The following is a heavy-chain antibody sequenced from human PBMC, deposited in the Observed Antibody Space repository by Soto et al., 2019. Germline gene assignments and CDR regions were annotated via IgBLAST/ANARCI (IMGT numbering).Heavy chain of an antibody. CDR3: ARDSSGRHDY. J-gene: IGHJ4*02. Sequence: PSETLSLTCTVSGGSISSGGYYWSWIRQHPGKGLEWIGYIYQSGTTNYNASLKSRVTISIDTSKNQFFLKLNSVTAADTAVYYCARDSSGRHDYWGQGTLVTVSS. CDR2: IYQSGTT. V-gene: IGHV4-61*08. D-gene: IGHD3-22*01. CDR1: GGSISSGGYY.